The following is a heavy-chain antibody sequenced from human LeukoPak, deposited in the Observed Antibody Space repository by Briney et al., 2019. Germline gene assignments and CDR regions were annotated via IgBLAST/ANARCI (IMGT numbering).Heavy chain of an antibody. J-gene: IGHJ3*02. V-gene: IGHV1-18*01. CDR1: GYTFTSYG. D-gene: IGHD1-26*01. CDR2: ISAYNGNT. CDR3: ARDEGGETPWFWSGSYFRFAFDI. Sequence: ASVKVSCKASGYTFTSYGISWVRQAPGQGLEWMGWISAYNGNTNYAQKLQGRVTMTTDTSTSTAYMELRSLRSDDTAVYYCARDEGGETPWFWSGSYFRFAFDIWGQGTMVTVSS.